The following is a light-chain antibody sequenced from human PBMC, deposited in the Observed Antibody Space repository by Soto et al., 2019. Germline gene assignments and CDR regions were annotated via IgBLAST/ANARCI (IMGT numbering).Light chain of an antibody. CDR3: QQYQSLWT. V-gene: IGKV1-5*03. CDR2: KAS. Sequence: DIQMTQSPSTLSASVGDTVTITCRASQSISSWLAWYQQKPGKAPKVLIYKASSLESGVPSRFSDSGSGTEYTLTISSLQPDESATYYCQQYQSLWTFGQGTKVESK. CDR1: QSISSW. J-gene: IGKJ1*01.